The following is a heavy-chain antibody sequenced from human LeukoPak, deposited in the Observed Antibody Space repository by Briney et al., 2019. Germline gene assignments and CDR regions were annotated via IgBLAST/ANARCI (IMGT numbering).Heavy chain of an antibody. CDR2: IYYSGST. CDR1: GGSISSYY. D-gene: IGHD5-12*01. J-gene: IGHJ4*02. CDR3: ARHNGVPFYSGYDYGFDY. Sequence: TSETLSLTCTVSGGSISSYYWSWIRQPPGKGLEWIGYIYYSGSTNYNPSLKSRVTISVDTSKNQFSLKLSSVTAADTAVYYCARHNGVPFYSGYDYGFDYWGQGTLVTVSS. V-gene: IGHV4-59*08.